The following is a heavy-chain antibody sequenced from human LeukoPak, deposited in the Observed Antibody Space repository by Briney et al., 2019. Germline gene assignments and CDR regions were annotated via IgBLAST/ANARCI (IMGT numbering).Heavy chain of an antibody. V-gene: IGHV4-59*08. CDR3: ARRSEDYYYGMDV. D-gene: IGHD6-6*01. Sequence: SETLSLTCTVSGGSISSYYWSWIRQPPGKGLEWIGYIYYSGSTNYNPSLKSRVTISVDTSKNQFSLRLSSVTAADTAVYYCARRSEDYYYGMDVWGQGTTVTVSS. J-gene: IGHJ6*02. CDR1: GGSISSYY. CDR2: IYYSGST.